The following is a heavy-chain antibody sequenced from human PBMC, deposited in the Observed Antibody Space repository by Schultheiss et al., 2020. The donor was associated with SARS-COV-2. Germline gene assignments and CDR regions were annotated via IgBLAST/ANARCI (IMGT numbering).Heavy chain of an antibody. CDR2: INHSGST. J-gene: IGHJ4*02. Sequence: SETLSLTCAVYGGSFSGYYWSWIRQPPGKGLEWIGEINHSGSTNYNPSLKSRVTISVDTSKNQFSLKLSYVTAADTAVYYCARVPSFTVLYYFDYWGQGTLVTVSS. CDR1: GGSFSGYY. CDR3: ARVPSFTVLYYFDY. D-gene: IGHD2/OR15-2a*01. V-gene: IGHV4-34*01.